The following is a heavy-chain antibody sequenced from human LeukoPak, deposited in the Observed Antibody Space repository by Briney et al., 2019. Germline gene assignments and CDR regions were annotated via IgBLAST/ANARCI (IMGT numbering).Heavy chain of an antibody. D-gene: IGHD6-6*01. CDR3: ARGAYSSSSLVWFDP. CDR1: GYSISSGYY. CDR2: IYHSGST. Sequence: PSETLSLTCAVSGYSISSGYYWGWIRQPPGKGLEWIGDIYHSGSTYYNPSLKSRDTISVDTSKNQFSLKLSSVTAADTAVYYCARGAYSSSSLVWFDPWGQGTLVTVSS. V-gene: IGHV4-38-2*01. J-gene: IGHJ5*02.